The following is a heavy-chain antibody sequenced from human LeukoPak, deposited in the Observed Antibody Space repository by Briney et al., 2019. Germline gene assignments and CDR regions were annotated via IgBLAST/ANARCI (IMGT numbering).Heavy chain of an antibody. CDR3: AKSSRSYGNDALDI. J-gene: IGHJ3*02. V-gene: IGHV3-23*01. Sequence: GGSLSLSCAASGFIFDDYAMHWVRQAPGKGLEYVSVIGGGGGVKYCAASVKGRFTISRDNSKNTLYLQMNSLRAEDTAVYYCAKSSRSYGNDALDIWGQGTMVTVSS. CDR2: IGGGGGVK. D-gene: IGHD5-18*01. CDR1: GFIFDDYA.